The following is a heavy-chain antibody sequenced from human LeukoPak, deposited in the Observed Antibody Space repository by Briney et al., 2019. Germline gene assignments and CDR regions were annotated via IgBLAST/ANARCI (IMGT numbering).Heavy chain of an antibody. D-gene: IGHD1-26*01. J-gene: IGHJ3*02. CDR2: IFHMGHT. CDR1: GGSVDSSYY. Sequence: SETLSLTCTVSGGSVDSSYYWAWIRQSPGKGLEWIGSIFHMGHTYYNPSLKSRVTISVDKSKNQFSLKLSSVTAADTAVYYCARLDVGLDAFDIWGQGTMVTVSS. V-gene: IGHV4-38-2*02. CDR3: ARLDVGLDAFDI.